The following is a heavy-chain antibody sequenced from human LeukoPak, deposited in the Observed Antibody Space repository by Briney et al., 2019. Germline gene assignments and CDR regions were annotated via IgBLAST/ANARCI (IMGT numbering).Heavy chain of an antibody. CDR3: ATSSYYDFWSGYHNWFDP. CDR2: ITPILGIA. V-gene: IGHV1-69*04. J-gene: IGHJ5*02. D-gene: IGHD3-3*01. CDR1: GGTFSSYA. Sequence: GSSVKVSCKASGGTFSSYANSWVRQAPGQGLEWMGRITPILGIANYAQKFQGRVTITADKSTSTAYMELSSLRSEDTAVYYCATSSYYDFWSGYHNWFDPWGQGTLVTVSS.